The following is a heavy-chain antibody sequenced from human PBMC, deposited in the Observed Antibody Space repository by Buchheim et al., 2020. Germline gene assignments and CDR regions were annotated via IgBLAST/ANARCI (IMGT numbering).Heavy chain of an antibody. CDR2: IYYSGST. D-gene: IGHD4-23*01. J-gene: IGHJ4*02. CDR3: ARDSTVVTPSYLDY. CDR1: GGSISSYY. V-gene: IGHV4-59*01. Sequence: QVQLQESGPGLVKPSETLSLACTVSGGSISSYYWSWIRQPPGKGLEWIGYIYYSGSTNYNPSLKSRVTISVDTSKNQFSLKLSSVTAADTAVYYCARDSTVVTPSYLDYWGQGTL.